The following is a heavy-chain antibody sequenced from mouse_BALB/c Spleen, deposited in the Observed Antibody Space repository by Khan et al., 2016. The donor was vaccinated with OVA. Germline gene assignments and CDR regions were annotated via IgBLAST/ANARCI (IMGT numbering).Heavy chain of an antibody. D-gene: IGHD2-1*01. CDR1: GVTFSSFV. J-gene: IGHJ3*01. CDR2: ISWAGTFT. V-gene: IGHV5-9-1*01. CDR3: ANGNYGWFAY. Sequence: EVELVESGGGLVKPGGSLKLSCAASGVTFSSFVMSWVRQTPESRLEGVATISWAGTFTCYPDSVEWRFTIARDNAQDTLYLQMNSLRSADTAMYYCANGNYGWFAYWGQGPLCTVSA.